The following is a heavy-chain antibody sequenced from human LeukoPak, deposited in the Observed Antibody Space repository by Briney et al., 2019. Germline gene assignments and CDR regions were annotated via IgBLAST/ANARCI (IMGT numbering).Heavy chain of an antibody. V-gene: IGHV4-4*02. CDR3: ARDLGIAATTDY. D-gene: IGHD6-13*01. Sequence: SETLSLTCAVSGGSISSSNWWSWVRQPPGKGLEWIGEIYHSGSTNYNPSLKSRVTISVDTSKNQFSLKLSSVTAADTAVYYCARDLGIAATTDYWGQGTLVTVSS. J-gene: IGHJ4*02. CDR1: GGSISSSNW. CDR2: IYHSGST.